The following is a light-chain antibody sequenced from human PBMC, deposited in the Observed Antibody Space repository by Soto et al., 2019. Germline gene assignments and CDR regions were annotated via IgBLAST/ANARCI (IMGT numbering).Light chain of an antibody. Sequence: QSVLTQPPSVSGAPGQRVTISCTGSSSNIGAGYDVHWYQQLPGTAPKLLIYGNSNRPSGVPDRFSGSKSGTSASLAITGXQAEDEADYYCQSYDSSLSGWVFGGGTKLTVL. CDR3: QSYDSSLSGWV. CDR1: SSNIGAGYD. CDR2: GNS. J-gene: IGLJ3*02. V-gene: IGLV1-40*01.